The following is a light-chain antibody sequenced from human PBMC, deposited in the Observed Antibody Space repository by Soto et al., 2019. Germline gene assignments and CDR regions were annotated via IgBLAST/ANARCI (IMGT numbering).Light chain of an antibody. V-gene: IGKV2-28*01. Sequence: DIVVTQSPLSLTVTPGEPASISCRSSQSLLHSNGYTYLDWYLQKPGQSPQVLIYMGSNRASGVPDRFSGSGSGTDFTLTISRVEAEDAGFYYCMQTLHTRTFGQGTKVEI. CDR2: MGS. J-gene: IGKJ1*01. CDR3: MQTLHTRT. CDR1: QSLLHSNGYTY.